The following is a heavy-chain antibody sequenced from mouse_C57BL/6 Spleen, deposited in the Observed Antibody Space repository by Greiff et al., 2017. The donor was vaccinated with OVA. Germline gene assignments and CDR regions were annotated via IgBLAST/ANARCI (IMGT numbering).Heavy chain of an antibody. J-gene: IGHJ2*01. CDR3: ANYYGSSGDDY. D-gene: IGHD1-1*01. V-gene: IGHV1-82*01. CDR2: IYPGDGDT. Sequence: VQLQQSGPELVKPGASVKISCKASGYAFSSSWMNWVKQRPGKGLEWIGRIYPGDGDTNYNGKFKGKATLTADKSSSTAYMQLSSLTSEDSAVYFCANYYGSSGDDYWGQGTTLTVSS. CDR1: GYAFSSSW.